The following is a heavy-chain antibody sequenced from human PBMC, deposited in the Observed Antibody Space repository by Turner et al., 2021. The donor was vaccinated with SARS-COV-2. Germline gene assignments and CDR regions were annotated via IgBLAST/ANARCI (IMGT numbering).Heavy chain of an antibody. CDR3: ARHSPELRGDYFDY. Sequence: QLQMQESGPGLVKPSETLSLPCTVPGGSISSSSYYWGWIRQPPGKGLELIGSIYYSGSTYYNPSLKSRVTISVDTSKNQFSLRLSSVTAADTAVYYCARHSPELRGDYFDYWGQGTLVTVSS. D-gene: IGHD1-26*01. CDR2: IYYSGST. J-gene: IGHJ4*02. CDR1: GGSISSSSYY. V-gene: IGHV4-39*01.